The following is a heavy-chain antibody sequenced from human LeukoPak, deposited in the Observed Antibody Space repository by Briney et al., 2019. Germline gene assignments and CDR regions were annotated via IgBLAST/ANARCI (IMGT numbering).Heavy chain of an antibody. V-gene: IGHV3-30*04. J-gene: IGHJ3*02. CDR1: GFTFSSYA. CDR2: ISYDGSNK. D-gene: IGHD1-26*01. Sequence: PGGFLRLSCAASGFTFSSYAMHWVRQAPGKGLEWVAVISYDGSNKYYADSVKGRFTISRDNSKNTLYLEMNSLRAEDTAVYYCAKEIYRGGRPNAFDIWGQGTMVAVSS. CDR3: AKEIYRGGRPNAFDI.